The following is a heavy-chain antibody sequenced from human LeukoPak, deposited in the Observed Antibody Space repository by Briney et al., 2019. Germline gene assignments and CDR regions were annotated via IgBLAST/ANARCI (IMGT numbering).Heavy chain of an antibody. CDR2: INTDGSST. V-gene: IGHV3-74*01. CDR3: ARDPSLITIFGVVKGFDP. CDR1: GFTFSSYW. Sequence: GGSLRLSCAASGFTFSSYWMHWVRQAPGKGLVWVSRINTDGSSTSYADSVKGRFTISRDNAKNTLYLQMNSLRAEDTAVYYCARDPSLITIFGVVKGFDPRGQGTLVTVSS. D-gene: IGHD3-3*01. J-gene: IGHJ5*02.